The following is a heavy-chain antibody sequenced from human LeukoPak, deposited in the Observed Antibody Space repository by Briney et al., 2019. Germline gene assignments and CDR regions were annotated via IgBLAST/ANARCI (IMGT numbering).Heavy chain of an antibody. CDR3: AREGRITIFGVVIKSYNWFDP. CDR2: IYYSGST. D-gene: IGHD3-3*01. CDR1: GGSISSGGYY. Sequence: PSQTLSLTCTVSGGSISSGGYYWSWIRQHPGKGLEWIGYIYYSGSTYYNPSLKSRVTISVVTSKNQFSLKLSSVTAADTAVYYCAREGRITIFGVVIKSYNWFDPRGQGTLVTVSS. J-gene: IGHJ5*02. V-gene: IGHV4-31*03.